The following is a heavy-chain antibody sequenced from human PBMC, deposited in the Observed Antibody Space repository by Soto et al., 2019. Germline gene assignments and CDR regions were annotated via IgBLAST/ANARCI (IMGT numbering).Heavy chain of an antibody. D-gene: IGHD2-15*01. J-gene: IGHJ6*02. Sequence: SVKVSCKASGGTFSSYAISWVRQAPGQGLEWMGGIIPIFGTANYAQKFQGRVTITADKSTSTAYMELSSLRSEDTAMYYCARAEDIVVVVAAAGYYYGMDVWGQGTTVTVSS. CDR3: ARAEDIVVVVAAAGYYYGMDV. CDR1: GGTFSSYA. V-gene: IGHV1-69*06. CDR2: IIPIFGTA.